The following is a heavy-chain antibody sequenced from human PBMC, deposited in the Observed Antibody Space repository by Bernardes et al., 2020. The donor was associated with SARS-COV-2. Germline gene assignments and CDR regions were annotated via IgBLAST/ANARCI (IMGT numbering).Heavy chain of an antibody. CDR3: ARGVSEYTNYYFDS. J-gene: IGHJ4*02. D-gene: IGHD4-4*01. V-gene: IGHV4-39*07. CDR2: IYYSGST. Sequence: SETLSLTCTVSGGSISSSSYYWGWIRQPPGKGLEWIGSIYYSGSTYYNPSLKSRVTISVDTSKNQFSLELSSLRSEDTAVYYCARGVSEYTNYYFDSWGQGTLVTVSS. CDR1: GGSISSSSYY.